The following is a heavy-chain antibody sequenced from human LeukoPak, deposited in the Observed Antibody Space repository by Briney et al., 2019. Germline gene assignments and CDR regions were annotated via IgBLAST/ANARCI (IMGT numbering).Heavy chain of an antibody. CDR3: ARESSGTYYKHLGYMDV. CDR1: GGSISIYY. V-gene: IGHV4-4*07. CDR2: IFTSGIT. Sequence: SETLSLTCTVSGGSISIYYWTWIRQPAGKGLEWIGLIFTSGITHYNPSLKSRVTMSVDTSKNQFSLNLSSVTAADTDVYYCARESSGTYYKHLGYMDVWGKGSTVNVSS. D-gene: IGHD3-10*01. J-gene: IGHJ6*03.